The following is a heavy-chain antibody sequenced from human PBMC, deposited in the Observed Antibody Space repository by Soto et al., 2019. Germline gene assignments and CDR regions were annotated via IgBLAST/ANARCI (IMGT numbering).Heavy chain of an antibody. Sequence: SETLSLTCAVYGGSFSGYYWSWIRQPPGKGLEWIGEINHSGSTNYNPSLKSRVTISVDTSKDQFSLKLSSVTAADTAVYYCARVLLYYDSSGYPFDYWGQGTLVTVSS. CDR2: INHSGST. CDR3: ARVLLYYDSSGYPFDY. CDR1: GGSFSGYY. V-gene: IGHV4-34*01. J-gene: IGHJ4*02. D-gene: IGHD3-22*01.